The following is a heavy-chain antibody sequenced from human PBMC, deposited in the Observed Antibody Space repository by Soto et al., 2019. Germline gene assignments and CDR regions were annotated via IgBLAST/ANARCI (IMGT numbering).Heavy chain of an antibody. CDR3: AGDRGLGYCSGGSCA. CDR1: GDSIRRGDYY. V-gene: IGHV4-31*03. J-gene: IGHJ5*02. CDR2: LSYSGST. D-gene: IGHD2-15*01. Sequence: QVQLQESGPGLVKPSQTLSLTCTVSGDSIRRGDYYWSWIRQYQGRCLEFIGYLSYSGSTYYNPSLKSRATLSVAKSRNQFSLKLSSVTAADTAVDYCAGDRGLGYCSGGSCACGQGSLVTVSS.